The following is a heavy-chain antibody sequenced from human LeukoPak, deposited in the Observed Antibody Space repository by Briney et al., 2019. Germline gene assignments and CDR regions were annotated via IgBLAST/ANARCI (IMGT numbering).Heavy chain of an antibody. CDR3: ARDLGGQWLVVDC. J-gene: IGHJ4*02. CDR2: IYTSGST. D-gene: IGHD6-19*01. CDR1: GGSISSYY. V-gene: IGHV4-4*07. Sequence: PPETLSLTCTVPGGSISSYYGSWIRQPARKGLEWIGRIYTSGSTSYNRSVKSRVPLSVDTSKNQFSLELSSVSAADTAVYYCARDLGGQWLVVDCWGQGTLVTVSS.